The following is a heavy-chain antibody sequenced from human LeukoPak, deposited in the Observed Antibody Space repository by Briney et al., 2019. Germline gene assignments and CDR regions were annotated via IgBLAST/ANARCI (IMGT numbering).Heavy chain of an antibody. CDR2: INPNSGGT. Sequence: ASVKVSSKASGYTFTGYYMHWVRQAPGQGLEWMGWINPNSGGTNYAQKFQGRVTMTRDTSISTAYMELSRLRSDDTAVYYCARGSMACSSTSCYYGGHWFDPWGERTLFTVSS. J-gene: IGHJ5*02. CDR1: GYTFTGYY. V-gene: IGHV1-2*02. D-gene: IGHD2-2*01. CDR3: ARGSMACSSTSCYYGGHWFDP.